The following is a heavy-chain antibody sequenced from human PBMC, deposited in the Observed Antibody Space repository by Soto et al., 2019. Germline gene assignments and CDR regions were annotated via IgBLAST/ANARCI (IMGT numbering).Heavy chain of an antibody. CDR3: ARGLYYSASSGYYHY. CDR1: GGSISSGGYY. D-gene: IGHD3-22*01. V-gene: IGHV4-31*03. CDR2: IYYSGST. Sequence: SETLSLTCTVSGGSISSGGYYWSWIRHHPGKGLEWIGYIYYSGSTYYNPSLKSRVTISVDTSKNQFSLKLSSVTAADTAVYYCARGLYYSASSGYYHYWRKATLVTVSS. J-gene: IGHJ4*02.